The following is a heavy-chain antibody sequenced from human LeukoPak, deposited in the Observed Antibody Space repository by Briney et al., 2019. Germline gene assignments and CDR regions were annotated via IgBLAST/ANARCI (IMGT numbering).Heavy chain of an antibody. V-gene: IGHV4-4*02. Sequence: HPSGTLSLTCAVSGGSISSNNWWGWVRQPPGQGLEWIGEIYHSGSPNYNPSLKSRVTISVDKSRNHFSLNLSSVTAADTAVYYCARVNINNWHSCDYWGQGTLVTVSS. CDR1: GGSISSNNW. CDR3: ARVNINNWHSCDY. D-gene: IGHD1-1*01. CDR2: IYHSGSP. J-gene: IGHJ4*02.